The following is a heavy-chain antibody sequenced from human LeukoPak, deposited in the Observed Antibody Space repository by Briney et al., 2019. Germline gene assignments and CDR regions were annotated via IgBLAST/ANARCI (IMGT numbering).Heavy chain of an antibody. J-gene: IGHJ3*02. CDR3: ARVGRGVYYDILTGYLAFDI. CDR2: ISAYNGNT. Sequence: GASVKVSCKVSGYTFTSYGISWVRQAPGQGLEWMGWISAYNGNTNYAQKLQGRVTMTTDTSTSTAYMELRSLRSDDTAVYYCARVGRGVYYDILTGYLAFDIWGQGTMVTVSS. D-gene: IGHD3-9*01. V-gene: IGHV1-18*01. CDR1: GYTFTSYG.